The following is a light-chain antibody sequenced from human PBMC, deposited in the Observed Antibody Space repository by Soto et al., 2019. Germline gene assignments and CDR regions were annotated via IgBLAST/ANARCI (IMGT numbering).Light chain of an antibody. J-gene: IGKJ5*01. CDR1: QSVSSY. Sequence: EIVLTQSPATLSLSPGESATLSCRASQSVSSYLAWYQQKPGQAPRLPIYGASTRATGIPARFSGSGSGTEFTLTISSLQSEDFAVYYCQQYNNWPPVQITVGQGTRLEIK. V-gene: IGKV3-15*01. CDR2: GAS. CDR3: QQYNNWPPVQIT.